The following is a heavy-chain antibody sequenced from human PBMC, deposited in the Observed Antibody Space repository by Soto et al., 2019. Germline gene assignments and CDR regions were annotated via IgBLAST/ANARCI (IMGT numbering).Heavy chain of an antibody. D-gene: IGHD6-19*01. Sequence: ASVKVSCKASGYTFTNHGISWVRQAPGQGLEYMGWISAYNGNTNYAQKLQGRVTMTTDPSTSTAYMELRSLTSDDTAVYYCARSIYRSANARTSDYWGQGTLVTVSS. J-gene: IGHJ4*02. CDR1: GYTFTNHG. CDR2: ISAYNGNT. CDR3: ARSIYRSANARTSDY. V-gene: IGHV1-18*01.